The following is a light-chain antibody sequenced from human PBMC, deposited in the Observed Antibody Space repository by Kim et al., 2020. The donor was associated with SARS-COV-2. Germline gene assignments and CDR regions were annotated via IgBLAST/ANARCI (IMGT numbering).Light chain of an antibody. CDR1: QSLVYKDKNTY. CDR2: KIS. V-gene: IGKV2-30*01. CDR3: KQDTEWPCA. J-gene: IGKJ2*02. Sequence: DAILTQSPRSLTVTAGQTASFSCRSSQSLVYKDKNTYLNWFHQRPGQSPRRLTHKISNRDAGVPDRFSGRGSDTDFTLRISRVAAEDVGVYYCKQDTEWPCAFGQGTKLEI.